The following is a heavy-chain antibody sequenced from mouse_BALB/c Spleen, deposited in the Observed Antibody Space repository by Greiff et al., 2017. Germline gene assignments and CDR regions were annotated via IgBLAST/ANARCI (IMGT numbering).Heavy chain of an antibody. V-gene: IGHV5-4*02. CDR3: ARDREGTTPD. J-gene: IGHJ3*01. CDR1: GFTFSDYY. CDR2: ISDGGSYT. Sequence: EVMLVESGGGLVKPGGSLKLSCAASGFTFSDYYMYWVRQTPEKRLEWVATISDGGSYTYYPDSVKGRFTISRDNAKNNLYLQMSSLKSEDTAMYYCARDREGTTPDWGQGTLVTVAA. D-gene: IGHD2-14*01.